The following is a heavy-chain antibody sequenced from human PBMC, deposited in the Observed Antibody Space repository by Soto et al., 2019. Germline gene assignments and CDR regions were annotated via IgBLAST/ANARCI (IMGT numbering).Heavy chain of an antibody. CDR2: IYYSGST. V-gene: IGHV4-59*01. J-gene: IGHJ5*02. CDR3: ARDQSWFDP. CDR1: GGSISSYY. Sequence: QVQLQESGPGLVKPSETLSLTCTVSGGSISSYYWSWIRQPPGKGLEWIGYIYYSGSTNYNPSLKSRVTISVDTSKNQFSLKLSSVTAADTAVYYCARDQSWFDPWGQGTLVTVSS.